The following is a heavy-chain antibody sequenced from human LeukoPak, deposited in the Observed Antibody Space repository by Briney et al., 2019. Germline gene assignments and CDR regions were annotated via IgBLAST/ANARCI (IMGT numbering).Heavy chain of an antibody. CDR3: VTDRARLFWYFDL. CDR1: GSTLSDLS. Sequence: ASVKVSCKVSGSTLSDLSIHWVRQAPGKGLEYVGGSDPEDGETFHAQNFQGRVTMTEDKSIDTAYMELSSLRSEDTAVYYCVTDRARLFWYFDLWGRGTLVTVSS. D-gene: IGHD2-21*02. J-gene: IGHJ2*01. CDR2: SDPEDGET. V-gene: IGHV1-24*01.